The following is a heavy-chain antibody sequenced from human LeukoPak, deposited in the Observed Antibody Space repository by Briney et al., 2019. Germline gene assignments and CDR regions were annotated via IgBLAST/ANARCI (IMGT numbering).Heavy chain of an antibody. CDR1: GGSISSYY. V-gene: IGHV4-59*01. CDR3: TRRQEVGAHDAFDI. J-gene: IGHJ3*02. D-gene: IGHD1-26*01. Sequence: PSETLSLTCTVSGGSISSYYWSWIRQPPGKGLEWIGYIYYSGSTNYNPSLKSRVTISVDTSKNQFSLKLSSVTAADTAVYYCTRRQEVGAHDAFDIWGQGTMVTVSS. CDR2: IYYSGST.